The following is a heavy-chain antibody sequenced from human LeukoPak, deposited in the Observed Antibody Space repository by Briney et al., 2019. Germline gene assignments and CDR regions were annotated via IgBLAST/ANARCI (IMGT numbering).Heavy chain of an antibody. Sequence: GGSLRLSCAASGFTFSSYWMHWVRQAPGKGLVCVSRINSDGSSTSYADSVKGRFTISRDNAKNTLYLKMNSLRSEDRAVYYCATWDGQWLVSDYWGQGTLVTVSS. D-gene: IGHD6-19*01. V-gene: IGHV3-74*01. CDR2: INSDGSST. CDR1: GFTFSSYW. CDR3: ATWDGQWLVSDY. J-gene: IGHJ4*02.